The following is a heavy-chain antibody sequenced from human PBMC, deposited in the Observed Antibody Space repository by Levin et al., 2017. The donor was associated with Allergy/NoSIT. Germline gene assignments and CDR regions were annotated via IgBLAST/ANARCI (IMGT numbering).Heavy chain of an antibody. V-gene: IGHV3-30*18. CDR2: IAYDGRNP. CDR3: AKETWYNWNDWGPRYQYGMDV. D-gene: IGHD1-1*01. J-gene: IGHJ6*02. CDR1: GFTFSSYG. Sequence: SCSASGFTFSSYGMHWVRQAPGKGLEWVAVIAYDGRNPHYADSVKGRFTISRDNSKNTLYLQMNSLRAEDTAVYYCAKETWYNWNDWGPRYQYGMDVWGQGTTVTVSS.